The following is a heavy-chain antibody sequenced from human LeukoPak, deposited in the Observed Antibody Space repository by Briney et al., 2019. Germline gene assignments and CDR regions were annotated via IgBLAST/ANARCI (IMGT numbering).Heavy chain of an antibody. Sequence: SETLSLTCTVSGGSISSYYWSWIRQPPGKGLEWVGYIYYSGSTNYNPSLESRVTISVDTSKNQFSLKLSSVTAADTAVYYCARGEVTDDYWGQGTLVTVSS. J-gene: IGHJ4*02. CDR3: ARGEVTDDY. D-gene: IGHD2-21*02. CDR1: GGSISSYY. V-gene: IGHV4-59*01. CDR2: IYYSGST.